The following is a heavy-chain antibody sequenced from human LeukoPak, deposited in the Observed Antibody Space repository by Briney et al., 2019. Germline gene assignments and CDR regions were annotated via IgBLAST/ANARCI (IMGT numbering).Heavy chain of an antibody. CDR3: ARGSYFDY. V-gene: IGHV3-48*02. CDR2: ISAGGGTI. CDR1: GFAFSTYT. J-gene: IGHJ4*02. Sequence: GTSLRLSCAASGFAFSTYTLNWVRQAPGKGLEWLSYISAGGGTIYYADSVKGRFTVSRDNAKNSLYLQMNSLRDEDTAVYYCARGSYFDYWGQGTLVTVSS.